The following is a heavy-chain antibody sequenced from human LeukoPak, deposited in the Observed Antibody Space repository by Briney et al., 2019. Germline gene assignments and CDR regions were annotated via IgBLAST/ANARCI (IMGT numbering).Heavy chain of an antibody. Sequence: GASVKVSCKASGGTFSSYAISWVRQAPGQGLEWMGGIIPIFGTANYAQKFQGRVTITADESTSTAKMELSSLRSGDTAVYYCAAGNSYGYQDYYYYGMDVWGQGTTVTVSS. CDR2: IIPIFGTA. CDR1: GGTFSSYA. D-gene: IGHD5-18*01. CDR3: AAGNSYGYQDYYYYGMDV. V-gene: IGHV1-69*13. J-gene: IGHJ6*02.